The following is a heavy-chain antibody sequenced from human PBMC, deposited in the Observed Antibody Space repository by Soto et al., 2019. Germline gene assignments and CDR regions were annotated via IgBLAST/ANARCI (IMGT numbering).Heavy chain of an antibody. Sequence: GASVKVSCKASGFTFTSSAVQWVRQARGQRLEWIGWIVVGSGNTNYAQKFQERVTMTRDTSTSTVYMELSSLRSEDTAVYYCAREGRGYCTNGVCPDEYYYYGMDVWGQGTTVTVSS. D-gene: IGHD2-8*01. CDR2: IVVGSGNT. CDR1: GFTFTSSA. J-gene: IGHJ6*02. V-gene: IGHV1-58*01. CDR3: AREGRGYCTNGVCPDEYYYYGMDV.